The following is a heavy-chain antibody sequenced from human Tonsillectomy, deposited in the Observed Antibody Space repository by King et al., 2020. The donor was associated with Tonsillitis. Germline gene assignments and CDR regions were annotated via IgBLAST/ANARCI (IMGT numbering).Heavy chain of an antibody. J-gene: IGHJ4*02. Sequence: QLQESGPGLVKPSETLSLTCTVSGGSINSYYWSWIRQPPGEGLGWIGYIYYSGSTNYNPSLQSRVSISVDTAKNQFTLNLTSVTAADTAVYYCARRGSGWSHFDYWGQGTLVTVSS. CDR1: GGSINSYY. V-gene: IGHV4-59*01. D-gene: IGHD6-13*01. CDR2: IYYSGST. CDR3: ARRGSGWSHFDY.